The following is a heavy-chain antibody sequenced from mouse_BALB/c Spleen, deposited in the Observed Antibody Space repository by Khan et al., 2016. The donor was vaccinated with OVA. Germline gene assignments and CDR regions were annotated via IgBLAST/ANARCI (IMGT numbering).Heavy chain of an antibody. D-gene: IGHD2-4*01. CDR2: IWSGGIT. CDR1: GFSLNYYG. Sequence: QVQLKQSGPGLVQPSQSLSITCTVSGFSLNYYGVHWVRQSPGKGLEWLGVIWSGGITDYNAPFISRLSISKDNSKSQVFFKMNSLQSNDTAIYYCSRNYDYDEGLAYWGQGTLVTVSA. J-gene: IGHJ3*01. V-gene: IGHV2-2*03. CDR3: SRNYDYDEGLAY.